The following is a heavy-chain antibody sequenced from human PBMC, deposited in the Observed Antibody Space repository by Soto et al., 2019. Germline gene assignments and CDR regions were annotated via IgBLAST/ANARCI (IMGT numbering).Heavy chain of an antibody. CDR1: GFSLTTSAVA. D-gene: IGHD1-1*01. J-gene: IGHJ4*02. V-gene: IGHV2-5*04. CDR3: VRRYDPYYFDY. CDR2: VDGSGVK. Sequence: QITLQESGPTLVKPTQTLTLTCTFSGFSLTTSAVAVGWIRQPPGKALEWLAIVDGSGVKFYSPSLRSRLTXTXANSKNQVVLTLTDMDPVDTGTYFCVRRYDPYYFDYWGQGTLVTVSS.